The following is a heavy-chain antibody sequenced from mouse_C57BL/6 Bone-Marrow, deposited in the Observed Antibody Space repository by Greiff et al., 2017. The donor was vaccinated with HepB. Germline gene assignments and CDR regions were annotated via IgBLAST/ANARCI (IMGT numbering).Heavy chain of an antibody. Sequence: EVKLMESGAELVRPGASVKLSCTASGFNIKDYYMHWVKQRPEQGLEWIGRIDPEDGDTEYAPKFQGKATMTADTSSNTAYLQLSSLTSEDTAVYDCSSYGSSSNWYFDVWGTGTTVTVSS. D-gene: IGHD1-1*01. J-gene: IGHJ1*03. CDR3: SSYGSSSNWYFDV. V-gene: IGHV14-1*01. CDR1: GFNIKDYY. CDR2: IDPEDGDT.